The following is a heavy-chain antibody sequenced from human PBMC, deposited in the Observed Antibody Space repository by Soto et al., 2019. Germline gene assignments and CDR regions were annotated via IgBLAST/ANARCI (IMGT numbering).Heavy chain of an antibody. V-gene: IGHV3-21*01. J-gene: IGHJ6*02. Sequence: EVQLVESGGGLAKPGGSLRLSCAASGFNFSSYSMNWVRQAPGKGLEWVSSISRSSSNIYYVDSVKGRFTISRDNAKNSLYLQMNSLRAEDTAVYYCARDLKVAAAGTGYYYYGMDVWGQGTTVTVSS. CDR3: ARDLKVAAAGTGYYYYGMDV. CDR2: ISRSSSNI. D-gene: IGHD6-13*01. CDR1: GFNFSSYS.